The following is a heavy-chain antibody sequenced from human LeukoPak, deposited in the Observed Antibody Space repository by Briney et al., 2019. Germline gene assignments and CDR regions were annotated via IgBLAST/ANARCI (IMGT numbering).Heavy chain of an antibody. CDR1: GFTFDDYA. V-gene: IGHV3-9*01. CDR2: ISRNSGSI. J-gene: IGHJ4*02. D-gene: IGHD3-10*01. CDR3: AKDSMVRGVISYFDY. Sequence: GGSLRLSCAASGFTFDDYAMHWVRQAPGKGLEWVSGISRNSGSIGYADSVKGRFTISRDNAKNSLYLQMNSLRAEDTALYYCAKDSMVRGVISYFDYWGQGTLVTVSS.